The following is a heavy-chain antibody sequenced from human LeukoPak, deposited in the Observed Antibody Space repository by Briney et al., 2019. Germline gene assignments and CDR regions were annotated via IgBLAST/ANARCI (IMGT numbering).Heavy chain of an antibody. CDR2: IRYDGTNK. J-gene: IGHJ4*02. CDR3: AKGKYLRFGEFPPDY. V-gene: IGHV3-30*02. CDR1: GFTFSSYD. Sequence: GGSLRLSCAASGFTFSSYDMHWVRQAPGKGLEWVAFIRYDGTNKYYADSVKGRFTISRDNSKNTLYLQMNSLRAEDTAVYYCAKGKYLRFGEFPPDYWGQGTLVTVSS. D-gene: IGHD3-10*01.